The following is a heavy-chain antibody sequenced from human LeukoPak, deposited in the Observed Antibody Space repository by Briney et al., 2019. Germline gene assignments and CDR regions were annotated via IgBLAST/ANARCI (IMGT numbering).Heavy chain of an antibody. Sequence: ASVKASCKASGYTFTSYDINWVRQATGQGLEWMGWMNPNSGNTGYAQKFQGRVTMTRNTSISTAYMELSSLRSEDTAVYYCARLPYDILTGYLYYFDYWGQGTLVTVSS. V-gene: IGHV1-8*01. CDR1: GYTFTSYD. CDR3: ARLPYDILTGYLYYFDY. J-gene: IGHJ4*02. D-gene: IGHD3-9*01. CDR2: MNPNSGNT.